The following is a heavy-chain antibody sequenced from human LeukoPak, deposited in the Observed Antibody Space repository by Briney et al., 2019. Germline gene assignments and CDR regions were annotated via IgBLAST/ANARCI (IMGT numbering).Heavy chain of an antibody. CDR1: GFTFSSYA. D-gene: IGHD6-19*01. CDR3: AKDPLGSSGWYEDY. J-gene: IGHJ4*02. Sequence: GGSLRLSCAASGFTFSSYAMSWVRQAPGKGLEWVSAISGSGGSTYYADSVKGRFTISRDNSKNTLYLQMNSLRAEDTAVYYCAKDPLGSSGWYEDYWGQGTLVTVPS. CDR2: ISGSGGST. V-gene: IGHV3-23*01.